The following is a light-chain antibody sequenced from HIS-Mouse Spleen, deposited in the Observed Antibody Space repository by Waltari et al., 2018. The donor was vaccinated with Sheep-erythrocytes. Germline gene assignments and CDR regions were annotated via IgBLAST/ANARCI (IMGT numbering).Light chain of an antibody. J-gene: IGLJ1*01. V-gene: IGLV2-8*01. Sequence: QSALTQPPSASGSLGPSVTFACPGTSSDVGGYNDVSWYQQHPGKAPNLTSYEVSKRPSGVPDRFSGSKSGNTASLTVSGLQAEDEADYYCSSYAGSNNYVFGTGTKVTVL. CDR1: SSDVGGYND. CDR3: SSYAGSNNYV. CDR2: EVS.